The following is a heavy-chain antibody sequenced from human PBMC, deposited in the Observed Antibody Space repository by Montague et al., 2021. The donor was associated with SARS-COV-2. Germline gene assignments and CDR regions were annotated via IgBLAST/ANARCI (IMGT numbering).Heavy chain of an antibody. CDR1: GGSITGYY. CDR2: IYDGVAV. J-gene: IGHJ3*02. CDR3: VREHPYGGPRGAYDI. D-gene: IGHD4-23*01. Sequence: SETLSLTCTVSGGSITGYYWSWLRRSPGKGLEWIAYIYDGVAVNYNPSLGSRVTISTDTSKNQLSLTMNSVFAADTAANYCVREHPYGGPRGAYDIWGQGTVVTVSS. V-gene: IGHV4-59*01.